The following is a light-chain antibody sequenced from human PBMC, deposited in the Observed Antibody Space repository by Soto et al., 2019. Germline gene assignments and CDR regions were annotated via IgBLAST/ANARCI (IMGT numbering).Light chain of an antibody. Sequence: PGERATLSCRASQSVSSNYLAWYQKXPGQDXRLVIYGAYSXXTGLPDRXXASGYGTDFPLTIRRLETEDFAIYYCQQYDRLPPRTFGQGTKVDIK. CDR2: GAY. V-gene: IGKV3-20*01. CDR3: QQYDRLPPRT. CDR1: QSVSSNY. J-gene: IGKJ1*01.